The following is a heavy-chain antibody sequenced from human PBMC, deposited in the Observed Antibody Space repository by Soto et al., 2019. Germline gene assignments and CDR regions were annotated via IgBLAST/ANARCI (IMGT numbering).Heavy chain of an antibody. CDR3: ARDGSSGYYLYYYYGMDV. CDR2: ISSSSSTI. D-gene: IGHD3-22*01. CDR1: GFTFSSYS. J-gene: IGHJ6*02. Sequence: GGSLRLSCAASGFTFSSYSMNWVRQAPGKGLEWVSYISSSSSTIYYADSVKGRFTISRDNAKNSLYLQMNSLRDEDTAVYYCARDGSSGYYLYYYYGMDVWGQGTTVTVSS. V-gene: IGHV3-48*02.